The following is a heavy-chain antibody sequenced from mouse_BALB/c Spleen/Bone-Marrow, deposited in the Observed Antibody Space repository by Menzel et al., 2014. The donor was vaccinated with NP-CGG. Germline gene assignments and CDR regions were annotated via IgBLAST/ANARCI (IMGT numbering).Heavy chain of an antibody. V-gene: IGHV5-6-3*01. Sequence: EVKLMESGGGLVQPGGSLKLSCAASGFTFSSYGMSWVRQTPDKRLELVATINSNGGSTYYPDSVKGRFTISRDNAKNPLDLQMSSLKSEEPAMYYCARDYYGSSDYWGQGTTLTVSS. CDR3: ARDYYGSSDY. CDR2: INSNGGST. J-gene: IGHJ2*01. D-gene: IGHD1-1*01. CDR1: GFTFSSYG.